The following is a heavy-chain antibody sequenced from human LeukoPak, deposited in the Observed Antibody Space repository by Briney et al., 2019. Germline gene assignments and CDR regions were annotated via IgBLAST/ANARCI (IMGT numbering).Heavy chain of an antibody. Sequence: AGGSLRLSCAASGFTFSSYAMSWVRQAPGKGLEWVAFIWFDGSNKHYADSVKGRFTISRDNSEDTLYLQMNSLRAEDTAVYYCVRDPSGPGFAFDSWGQGALVTVSS. CDR1: GFTFSSYA. V-gene: IGHV3-33*08. D-gene: IGHD1-1*01. J-gene: IGHJ4*02. CDR3: VRDPSGPGFAFDS. CDR2: IWFDGSNK.